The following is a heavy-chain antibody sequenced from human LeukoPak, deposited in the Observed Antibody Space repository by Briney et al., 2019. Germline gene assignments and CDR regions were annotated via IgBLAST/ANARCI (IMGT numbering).Heavy chain of an antibody. CDR1: GGSISSSSYY. CDR2: IYYSGST. J-gene: IGHJ2*01. CDR3: ARDFPRCSGGSCYWYFDL. V-gene: IGHV4-39*07. Sequence: SETLSLTCTVSGGSISSSSYYWGWIRQPPGKGLEWIGSIYYSGSTYYNPSLKSRVTISVDTSKNQFSLKLSSVTAADTAVYYCARDFPRCSGGSCYWYFDLWGRGTLVTVSS. D-gene: IGHD2-15*01.